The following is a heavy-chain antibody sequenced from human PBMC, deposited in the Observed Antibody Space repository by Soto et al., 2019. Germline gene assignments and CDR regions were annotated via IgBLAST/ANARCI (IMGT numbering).Heavy chain of an antibody. J-gene: IGHJ3*02. CDR3: ARDDAYDSSGSTKRNDAFDI. D-gene: IGHD3-22*01. CDR1: GFTFSSYE. CDR2: ISSSGSTI. V-gene: IGHV3-48*03. Sequence: GGSLRLSCAASGFTFSSYEMNWLRQAPGKGLEGFSYISSSGSTIYYADSVKGRFTISRDNAKNSLYLQMNSLRAEDTAVYYCARDDAYDSSGSTKRNDAFDIWGQGTMVTVSS.